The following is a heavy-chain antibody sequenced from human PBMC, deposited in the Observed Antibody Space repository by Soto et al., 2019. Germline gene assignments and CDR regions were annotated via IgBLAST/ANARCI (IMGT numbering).Heavy chain of an antibody. CDR3: ARDGGYCSGGSCYGRIRVKYYYYGMDV. V-gene: IGHV1-8*02. Sequence: ASVKVSCKASGYSFINFDISWVRQAAGQGPEWLGWINPGSGKTGYTSKFQGRVAMTRDASTATSHLDLTSLTSDDTAVYYCARDGGYCSGGSCYGRIRVKYYYYGMDVWGQGTTVTVSS. J-gene: IGHJ6*02. CDR1: GYSFINFD. CDR2: INPGSGKT. D-gene: IGHD2-15*01.